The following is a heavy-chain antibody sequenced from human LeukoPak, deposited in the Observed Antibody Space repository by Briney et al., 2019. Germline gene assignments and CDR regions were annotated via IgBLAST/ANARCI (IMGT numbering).Heavy chain of an antibody. CDR1: GFTFSEYS. CDR2: ISTNGGST. D-gene: IGHD3-10*01. V-gene: IGHV3-64*01. Sequence: GGSLRLSCAASGFTFSEYSMHRVRQAPGKGLEYVSAISTNGGSTYYANSVKGRFTISRDDPKNTLDLQMGSLRPEDMAVYYCARGFRYYGSGIDYWGQGTLVTVSS. CDR3: ARGFRYYGSGIDY. J-gene: IGHJ4*02.